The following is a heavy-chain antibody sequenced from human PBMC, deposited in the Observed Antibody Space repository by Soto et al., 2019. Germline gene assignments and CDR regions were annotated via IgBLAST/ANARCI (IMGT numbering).Heavy chain of an antibody. CDR2: ISGSGGST. J-gene: IGHJ3*02. CDR3: AKDSSGWDSVIGAFDI. D-gene: IGHD6-19*01. CDR1: GFTFSSYA. Sequence: GGSLRLSCAASGFTFSSYAMSWVRQATGKGLEWVSAISGSGGSTYYADSVKGRFTISRDNSKNTLYLQMNSLRAEDTAVYYCAKDSSGWDSVIGAFDIWGQGTMVTVSS. V-gene: IGHV3-23*01.